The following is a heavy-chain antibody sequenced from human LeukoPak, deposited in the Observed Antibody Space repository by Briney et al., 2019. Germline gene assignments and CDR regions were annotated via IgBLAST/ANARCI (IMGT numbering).Heavy chain of an antibody. CDR1: GFSINTGFS. CDR2: IHHSGST. D-gene: IGHD3-16*01. V-gene: IGHV4-38-2*01. Sequence: SETLSLTSVVSGFSINTGFSWDSSRQPPGKGLEWIGSIHHSGSTHSNPSLKSRVIISRDTSNNVFSLKLNYVTAADTAVYHCARFDVVWGTNGVHGMDAFDIWGQGRKVTVSS. J-gene: IGHJ3*02. CDR3: ARFDVVWGTNGVHGMDAFDI.